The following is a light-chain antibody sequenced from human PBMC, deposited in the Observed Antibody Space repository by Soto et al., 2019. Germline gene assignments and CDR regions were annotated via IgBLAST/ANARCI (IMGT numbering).Light chain of an antibody. V-gene: IGKV3-20*01. CDR1: QSVSSTY. Sequence: LVFRQSPGTLSLSPGERATLSRRASQSVSSTYLAWYQQKPGQAPRVLIYGASSRATGIPDRFSGSGSGTDFTLTISRLEPEDFAVFYCQQYDSSPITFGQGTRLEIK. CDR2: GAS. CDR3: QQYDSSPIT. J-gene: IGKJ5*01.